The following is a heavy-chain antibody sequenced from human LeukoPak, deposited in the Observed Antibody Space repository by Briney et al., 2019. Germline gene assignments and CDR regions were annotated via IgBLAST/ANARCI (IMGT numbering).Heavy chain of an antibody. CDR3: ARDPELRLFDY. CDR1: GYTFTTYS. V-gene: IGHV1-18*01. CDR2: ISTYNGNT. D-gene: IGHD1-26*01. J-gene: IGHJ4*02. Sequence: ASVKVSCKAPGYTFTTYSISWVRQAPGQGLECMGWISTYNGNTKYPQKLQDRVIMTTDTSTSTAYMELRSLTSDDTAVYYCARDPELRLFDYWGQGTLVTVSS.